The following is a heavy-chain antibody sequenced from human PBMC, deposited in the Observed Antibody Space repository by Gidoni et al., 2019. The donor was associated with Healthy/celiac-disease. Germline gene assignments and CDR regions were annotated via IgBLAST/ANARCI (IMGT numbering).Heavy chain of an antibody. CDR1: GFTFSSYA. J-gene: IGHJ5*02. Sequence: QVQLVESGGVVVQPGRSLRLSCAASGFTFSSYAMPWVRQAPGKGLEWVAVISYDGSNKYYADSVKGRFTISRDNSKNTLYLQMNSLRAEDTAVYYCARGRGSSWYFSRWFDPWGQGTLVTVSS. CDR3: ARGRGSSWYFSRWFDP. CDR2: ISYDGSNK. D-gene: IGHD6-13*01. V-gene: IGHV3-30*04.